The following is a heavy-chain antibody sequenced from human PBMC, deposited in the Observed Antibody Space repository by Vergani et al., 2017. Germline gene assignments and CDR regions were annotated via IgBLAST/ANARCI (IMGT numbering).Heavy chain of an antibody. J-gene: IGHJ1*01. CDR1: GYTFTGYY. V-gene: IGHV1-2*02. CDR2: INPNSGGT. CDR3: ARDRVPAAVGRGTRGYFQH. D-gene: IGHD2-2*01. Sequence: QVQLVQSGAEVKKPGASVKVSCKASGYTFTGYYMHWVRQAPGQGLEWMGWINPNSGGTNYAQKFQGRVTMTRDTSISTAYMELSRLRSDDTAVYYCARDRVPAAVGRGTRGYFQHWGQGTLVTVSS.